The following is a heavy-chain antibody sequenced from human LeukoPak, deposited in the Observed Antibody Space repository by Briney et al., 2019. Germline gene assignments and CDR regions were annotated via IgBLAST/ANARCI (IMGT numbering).Heavy chain of an antibody. D-gene: IGHD5-12*01. CDR3: ARVYSGYDLHFDY. CDR1: GGSISSGGYY. J-gene: IGHJ4*02. CDR2: IYHSGST. Sequence: SETLSLTCTVSGGSISSGGYYWSWIRQPPGKGLEWIGYIYHSGSTYYNPSLKSQVTISVDRSKNQFSLKLSSVTAADTAVYYCARVYSGYDLHFDYWGQGTLVTVSS. V-gene: IGHV4-30-2*01.